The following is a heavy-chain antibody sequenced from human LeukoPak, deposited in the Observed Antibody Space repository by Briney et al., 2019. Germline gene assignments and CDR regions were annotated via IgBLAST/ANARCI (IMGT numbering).Heavy chain of an antibody. J-gene: IGHJ5*02. D-gene: IGHD6-13*01. CDR1: VYTFTGYY. V-gene: IGHV1-2*02. CDR2: INPNSGGT. Sequence: ASVKVSCKASVYTFTGYYMHWVRQAPGQGLEWMGWINPNSGGTNYAQKFQGRVTMTRDTSISTAYMELSRLTSDDTAAYYCARRVAEAVNWFDPWGQGTLVTVSS. CDR3: ARRVAEAVNWFDP.